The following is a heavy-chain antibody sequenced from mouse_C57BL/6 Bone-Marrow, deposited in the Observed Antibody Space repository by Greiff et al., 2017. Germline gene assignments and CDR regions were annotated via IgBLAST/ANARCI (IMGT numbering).Heavy chain of an antibody. CDR3: ARWVRDPRWYVDD. J-gene: IGHJ1*03. Sequence: VQLMESGPELVKPGASVKISCKASGYSFTNYNMNWVKQRNGKSLEWIGVINPNYGTTSYNQKFKGKATMTVDQSSSTAYMQLNSLTSEDSAGYDCARWVRDPRWYVDDWGTGTTVTVSS. V-gene: IGHV1-39*01. D-gene: IGHD2-1*01. CDR1: GYSFTNYN. CDR2: INPNYGTT.